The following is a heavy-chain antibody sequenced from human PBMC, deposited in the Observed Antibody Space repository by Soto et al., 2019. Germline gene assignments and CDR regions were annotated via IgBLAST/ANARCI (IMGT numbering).Heavy chain of an antibody. V-gene: IGHV3-21*01. D-gene: IGHD6-13*01. J-gene: IGHJ6*02. CDR2: ISSSSSYI. CDR3: ARHQGPAAGNYGMDV. CDR1: GFTFSSYS. Sequence: GGSLRLSCAASGFTFSSYSMNWVRQSPGKGLEWVASISSSSSYIYYADSVKGRFTISRDKAKNSLFLQMSSLRAEDTALYYCARHQGPAAGNYGMDVWGRGTTVTVSS.